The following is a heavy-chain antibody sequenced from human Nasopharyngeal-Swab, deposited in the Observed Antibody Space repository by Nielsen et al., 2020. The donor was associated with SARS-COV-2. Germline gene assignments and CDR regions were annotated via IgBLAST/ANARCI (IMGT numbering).Heavy chain of an antibody. CDR2: ISGRGDNT. CDR1: GFPFSTYG. D-gene: IGHD2/OR15-2a*01. Sequence: GESLKISCAASGFPFSTYGMSWVRQAPGKGPEWVSSISGRGDNTYYADSVKDRFTISRDNSKNTLYLQMNSLRAEDTAIYYCAKDLKGPYFFWGQGTLVTVSS. J-gene: IGHJ4*02. V-gene: IGHV3-23*01. CDR3: AKDLKGPYFF.